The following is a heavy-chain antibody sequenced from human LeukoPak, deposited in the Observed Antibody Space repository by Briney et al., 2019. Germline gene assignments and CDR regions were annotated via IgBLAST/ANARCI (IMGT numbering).Heavy chain of an antibody. Sequence: PGGSLRLSCAASGFTFSSYSMNWVRQAPGKGLEWVSSISSSSSYIYYADSVKGRFTISRDNSKNTLYLQMNSLRAEDTAVYYCAKDHGYSSSWYPFDYWGQGTLVTVSS. J-gene: IGHJ4*02. CDR1: GFTFSSYS. V-gene: IGHV3-21*04. CDR3: AKDHGYSSSWYPFDY. D-gene: IGHD6-13*01. CDR2: ISSSSSYI.